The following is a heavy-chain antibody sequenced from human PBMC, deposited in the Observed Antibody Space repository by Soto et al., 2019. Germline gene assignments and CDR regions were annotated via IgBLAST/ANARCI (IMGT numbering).Heavy chain of an antibody. Sequence: ASVKVSCKASGYTFTSYGISWVRQAPGQGLEWMGWISAYNGNTNYAQKLQGRVTMTTDTSTSTAYMELRSLRSDDTAVYYCARVRVTIFGVVIIPNGMDVWGQGTTVTVSS. CDR1: GYTFTSYG. CDR2: ISAYNGNT. J-gene: IGHJ6*02. CDR3: ARVRVTIFGVVIIPNGMDV. V-gene: IGHV1-18*01. D-gene: IGHD3-3*01.